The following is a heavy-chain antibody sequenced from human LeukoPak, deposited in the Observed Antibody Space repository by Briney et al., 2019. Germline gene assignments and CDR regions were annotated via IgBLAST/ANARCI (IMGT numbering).Heavy chain of an antibody. D-gene: IGHD5-24*01. CDR3: ARGGGRWLQPGTRGIDY. CDR1: GGSFSGYY. Sequence: PSETLSLTCAAYGGSFSGYYWSWIRQPPGKGLEWIGEINHSGSTNYNPSLKSRVTISVGTSKNQFSLKLSSVTAADTAVYYCARGGGRWLQPGTRGIDYWGQGTLVTVSS. CDR2: INHSGST. V-gene: IGHV4-34*01. J-gene: IGHJ4*02.